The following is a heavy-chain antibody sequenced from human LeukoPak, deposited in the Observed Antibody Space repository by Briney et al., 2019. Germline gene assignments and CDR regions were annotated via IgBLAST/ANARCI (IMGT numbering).Heavy chain of an antibody. CDR2: IVVGSGNI. CDR3: AAVVGARPTAFDI. V-gene: IGHV1-58*02. J-gene: IGHJ3*02. D-gene: IGHD1-26*01. CDR1: GSTFTSSA. Sequence: ASVKVSCKASGSTFTSSAMQWVRQARGQRLEWIGWIVVGSGNINYAQKFQERVTITRDMSTSTAYMELSSLRSEDTAVYYCAAVVGARPTAFDIWGQGTMVTVSS.